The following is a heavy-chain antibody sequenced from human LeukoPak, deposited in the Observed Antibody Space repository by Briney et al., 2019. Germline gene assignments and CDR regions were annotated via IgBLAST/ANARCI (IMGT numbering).Heavy chain of an antibody. D-gene: IGHD3-10*01. CDR1: GGSISSYY. J-gene: IGHJ4*02. CDR3: ARLYGSGSSLYFDY. Sequence: SETLSLTCTVSGGSISSYYWSWIRQPAGKGLEWIGRIYTSGSTNYNPSLKSRVTISVDTSKNQFSLKLRSVTAADTAVYYCARLYGSGSSLYFDYWGQGTLVTVSS. V-gene: IGHV4-4*07. CDR2: IYTSGST.